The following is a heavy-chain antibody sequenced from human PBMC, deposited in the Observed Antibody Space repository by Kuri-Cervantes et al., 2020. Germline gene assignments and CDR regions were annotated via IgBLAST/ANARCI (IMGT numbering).Heavy chain of an antibody. CDR3: AKVPVLGGQYFDY. D-gene: IGHD2-8*02. CDR2: ISYDGSNK. Sequence: SLKISCAASGFTFSSYGMHWVRQAPGKGLEWVAVISYDGSNKYYADSVKGRFTISRDNSKNTLYLQMNSLRAEDTAVYYCAKVPVLGGQYFDYWGQGTLVTVSS. V-gene: IGHV3-30*18. J-gene: IGHJ4*02. CDR1: GFTFSSYG.